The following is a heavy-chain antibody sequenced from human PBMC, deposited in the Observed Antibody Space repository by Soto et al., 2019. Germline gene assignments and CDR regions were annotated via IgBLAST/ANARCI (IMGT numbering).Heavy chain of an antibody. D-gene: IGHD6-6*01. Sequence: PGGSLKLSCAASGFTFSSYAMHWFRQAPCKGLEWVAVISYDGSNKYYADSVKGRFTISRDNSKNTLYLQMNSLRAEDTAVYYCLRLYSSSSVVESDYWGQGTLVTVSS. V-gene: IGHV3-30-3*01. J-gene: IGHJ4*02. CDR2: ISYDGSNK. CDR3: LRLYSSSSVVESDY. CDR1: GFTFSSYA.